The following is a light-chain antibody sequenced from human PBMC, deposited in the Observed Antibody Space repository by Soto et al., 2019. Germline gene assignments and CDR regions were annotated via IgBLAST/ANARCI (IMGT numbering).Light chain of an antibody. J-gene: IGKJ4*01. CDR2: GAS. CDR3: QKYYDYPPLI. V-gene: IGKV3-15*01. Sequence: EIVMTQSPATLSVSPGERATLSCRASRNINRKLAWYQQKPGQAPRLLISGASTRATGIPARFSGSGSGTEFTLTISSPQSEDFAVYYCQKYYDYPPLIFGGGTKVDI. CDR1: RNINRK.